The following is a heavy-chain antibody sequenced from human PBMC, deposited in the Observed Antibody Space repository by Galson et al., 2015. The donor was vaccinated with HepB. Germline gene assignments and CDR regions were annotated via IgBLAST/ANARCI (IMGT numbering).Heavy chain of an antibody. Sequence: ETLSLTCTVSGGSISSSSYFWGWIRQPPGKGLEWIGSIYYSGSTYYNPSLKSRVTISVDTSKNQFSLKLSSVTAADTAVYYCARLLDYGHGRRPPPNWFDPWGQGTLVTVSS. CDR1: GGSISSSSYF. J-gene: IGHJ5*02. CDR2: IYYSGST. D-gene: IGHD4-17*01. CDR3: ARLLDYGHGRRPPPNWFDP. V-gene: IGHV4-39*01.